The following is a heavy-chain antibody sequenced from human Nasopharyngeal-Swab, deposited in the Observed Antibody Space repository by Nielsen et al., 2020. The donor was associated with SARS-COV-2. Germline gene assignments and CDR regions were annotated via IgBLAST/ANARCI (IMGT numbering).Heavy chain of an antibody. CDR2: FDPEDGET. J-gene: IGHJ4*02. CDR3: ATRPSLSLPQFQWELLFY. D-gene: IGHD1-26*01. Sequence: ASVKVSCKVSGYTLTGLSMHWVRQAPGKGLEWMGGFDPEDGETIYAQKFQGRVTMTEDTSTDTAYMELSSLRSEDTAVYYCATRPSLSLPQFQWELLFYWGQGTLVTVSS. CDR1: GYTLTGLS. V-gene: IGHV1-24*01.